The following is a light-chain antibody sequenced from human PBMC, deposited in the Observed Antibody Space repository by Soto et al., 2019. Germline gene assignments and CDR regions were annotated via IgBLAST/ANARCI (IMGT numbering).Light chain of an antibody. CDR3: SSYTSSSTHV. CDR2: DVS. CDR1: SSDVGGYNY. J-gene: IGLJ1*01. Sequence: QSALTQPASVSGSPGQSITISCTGTSSDVGGYNYVSWYQQHPGKAPKLMIYDVSNRPSGVSNRFSGSKSGNTASLTISGLQAEDEADYYRSSYTSSSTHVFGTGTKLTVL. V-gene: IGLV2-14*01.